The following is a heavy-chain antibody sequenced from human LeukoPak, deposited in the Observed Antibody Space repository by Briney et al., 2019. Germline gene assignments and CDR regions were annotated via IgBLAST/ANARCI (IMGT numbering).Heavy chain of an antibody. Sequence: PSETLSLTCAVSGGSISSSNWWSWVRQPPGKGLEWIGEIYHSGSTNYNPSLKSRVTISVDKSKNQFSLKLSSVTAADTAAYYCASASHLFYYDFWSGSIPHYGMDVWGQGTTVTVSS. V-gene: IGHV4-4*02. CDR3: ASASHLFYYDFWSGSIPHYGMDV. J-gene: IGHJ6*02. CDR2: IYHSGST. D-gene: IGHD3-3*01. CDR1: GGSISSSNW.